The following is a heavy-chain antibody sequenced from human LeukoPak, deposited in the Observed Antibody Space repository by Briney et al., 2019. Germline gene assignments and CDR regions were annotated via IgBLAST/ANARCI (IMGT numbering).Heavy chain of an antibody. CDR1: GYTLTELS. CDR2: FDLEDGET. CDR3: ATSLGYDFWSGSGNWFDP. D-gene: IGHD3-3*01. V-gene: IGHV1-24*01. J-gene: IGHJ5*02. Sequence: GASVKVSCKVSGYTLTELSMHRVRQAPGKGLEWMGGFDLEDGETIYAQKFQGRVTMTEDTSTDTAYMELSSLRSEDTAVYYCATSLGYDFWSGSGNWFDPWGQGTLVTVSS.